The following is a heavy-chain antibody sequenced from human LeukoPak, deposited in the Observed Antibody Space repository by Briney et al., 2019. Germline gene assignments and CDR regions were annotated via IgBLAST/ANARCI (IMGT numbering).Heavy chain of an antibody. J-gene: IGHJ6*04. D-gene: IGHD2-15*01. CDR3: AARYCSGGSCYSDGWDYYYYGMDV. CDR2: IYYSGST. V-gene: IGHV4-59*01. Sequence: PSETLSLTCTVSGGSISSYYWSWTRQPPGKGLEWIGYIYYSGSTNYNPSLKSRVTISVDTSKNQFSLKLSSVTAADTAVYYCAARYCSGGSCYSDGWDYYYYGMDVWGKGTTVTVSS. CDR1: GGSISSYY.